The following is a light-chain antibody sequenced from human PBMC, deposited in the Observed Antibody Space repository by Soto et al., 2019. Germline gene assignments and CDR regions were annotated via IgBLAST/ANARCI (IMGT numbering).Light chain of an antibody. CDR2: LGS. CDR1: QSLLHANGYSY. Sequence: IVVTQSPLSLPVTPGEPASISCRSNQSLLHANGYSYLDWYLQKPGQSPQLLIYLGSNRASGVPDRFSGSGSGTEFTLTVSRVEAEDVGVYYCMQALQTPTTLGQGTK. CDR3: MQALQTPTT. V-gene: IGKV2-28*01. J-gene: IGKJ1*01.